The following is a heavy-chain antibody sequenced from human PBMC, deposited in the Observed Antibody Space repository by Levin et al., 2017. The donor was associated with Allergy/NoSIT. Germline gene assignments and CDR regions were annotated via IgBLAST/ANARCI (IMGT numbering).Heavy chain of an antibody. CDR3: ARDRSNYNRRAEGFDY. CDR1: GYTFSTYG. V-gene: IGHV1-18*01. J-gene: IGHJ4*02. D-gene: IGHD2/OR15-2a*01. CDR2: ISGNNGKT. Sequence: VASVKVSCKASGYTFSTYGISWVRQAPGQGLEWLGWISGNNGKTYYAQSLQGRVTMTKDTSTSTAYMELRSLGSDDTAVYYCARDRSNYNRRAEGFDYWGQGTLVTVSS.